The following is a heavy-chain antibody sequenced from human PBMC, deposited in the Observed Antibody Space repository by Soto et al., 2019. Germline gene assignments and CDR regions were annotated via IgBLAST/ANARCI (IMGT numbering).Heavy chain of an antibody. J-gene: IGHJ6*02. Sequence: GESLKISCKGSGYSFTSYWINWVRQMPGKDLEWMGRIDPSDSYTNYSPSFQGHVTISADKSISTAYLQWSSLKASDTAIFFCARRPTEGYCSSTSCTNGMDVWGQGTTVTVSS. CDR3: ARRPTEGYCSSTSCTNGMDV. V-gene: IGHV5-10-1*01. CDR2: IDPSDSYT. CDR1: GYSFTSYW. D-gene: IGHD2-2*01.